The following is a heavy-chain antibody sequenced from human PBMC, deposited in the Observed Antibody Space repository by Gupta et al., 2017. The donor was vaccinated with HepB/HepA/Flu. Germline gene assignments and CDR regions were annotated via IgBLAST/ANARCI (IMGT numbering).Heavy chain of an antibody. D-gene: IGHD4-23*01. Sequence: EVQLVESGGGLVQPGGSLRLSCAASGFTFSSYWMHWVRQAPGKGLVWVSRINSDGSSTSYADSVKGRFTISRDNAKNTLYLQMNSLRAEDTAVYYCASYGGSYYYGMDVWGQGTTVTVSS. CDR1: GFTFSSYW. V-gene: IGHV3-74*01. CDR2: INSDGSST. CDR3: ASYGGSYYYGMDV. J-gene: IGHJ6*02.